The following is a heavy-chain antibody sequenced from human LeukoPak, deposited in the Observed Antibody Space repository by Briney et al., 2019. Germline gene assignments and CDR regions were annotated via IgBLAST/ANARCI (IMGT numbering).Heavy chain of an antibody. Sequence: GGSLRLSCAASGFTFSSYGMHWVRQAPGKGLEWVAVIWYDGSNKYYADSVKGRFTISRDNSKNTLYLQMNSLRAEDTAVYYCARVGLMATGPFDAFDIWGQGTMVTVSS. CDR2: IWYDGSNK. V-gene: IGHV3-33*08. CDR3: ARVGLMATGPFDAFDI. J-gene: IGHJ3*02. D-gene: IGHD5-24*01. CDR1: GFTFSSYG.